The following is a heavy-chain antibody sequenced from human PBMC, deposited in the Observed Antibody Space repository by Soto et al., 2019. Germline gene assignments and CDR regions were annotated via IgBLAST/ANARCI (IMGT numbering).Heavy chain of an antibody. CDR1: GFTFSSYG. CDR3: AKDKRVAARSGEFDY. J-gene: IGHJ4*02. CDR2: ISYDGSNK. V-gene: IGHV3-30*18. D-gene: IGHD3-16*01. Sequence: GSLRLSCAASGFTFSSYGMHWVRQAPGKGLEWVAVISYDGSNKYYADSVKGRFTISRDTSKNTLYLQMSSLRAEDTAVYYCAKDKRVAARSGEFDYWGQGTLVTSPQ.